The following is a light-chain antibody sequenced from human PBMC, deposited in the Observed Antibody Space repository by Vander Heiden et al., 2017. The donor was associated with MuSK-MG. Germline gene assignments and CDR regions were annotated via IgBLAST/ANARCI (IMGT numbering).Light chain of an antibody. CDR1: SSNLGGHS. V-gene: IGLV1-44*01. J-gene: IGLJ1*01. Sequence: QSVLTQPPSTSGTPGQTVNISCSGSSSNLGGHSVLWYQQLPGAAPKLVIYRNNQRPSGVPDRFSASKSGTSASLAISGLQSEDEADYYCAAWDDSLDGDVFGTGTKVTVL. CDR3: AAWDDSLDGDV. CDR2: RNN.